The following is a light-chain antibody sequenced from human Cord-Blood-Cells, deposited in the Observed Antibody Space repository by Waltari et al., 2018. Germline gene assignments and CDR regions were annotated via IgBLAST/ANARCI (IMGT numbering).Light chain of an antibody. CDR3: CSYAGSYTYV. CDR2: DVS. CDR1: SSDVGGYNY. J-gene: IGLJ1*01. Sequence: QSALTQPRSVSGSPGQSVTISCTGTSSDVGGYNYVSWYQQHPGKAPKLMIYDVSKRPSGVPDRFSGSKSGNTASLTISGLQAEDEADYYCCSYAGSYTYVVGTGTNVTVL. V-gene: IGLV2-11*01.